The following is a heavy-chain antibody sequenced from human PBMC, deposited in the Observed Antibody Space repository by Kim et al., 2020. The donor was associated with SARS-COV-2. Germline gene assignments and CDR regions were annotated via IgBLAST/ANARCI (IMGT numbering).Heavy chain of an antibody. V-gene: IGHV3-7*01. D-gene: IGHD2-8*02. CDR1: GFTFSSYW. CDR2: IKQDGSEK. CDR3: AREAGGFRNHFDY. J-gene: IGHJ4*02. Sequence: GGSLRLSCAASGFTFSSYWMSWVRQAPGKGLEWVANIKQDGSEKYYVDSVKGRFTISRDNAKNSLYLQMNSLRAEDTAVYYCAREAGGFRNHFDYWGQGTLVTVSS.